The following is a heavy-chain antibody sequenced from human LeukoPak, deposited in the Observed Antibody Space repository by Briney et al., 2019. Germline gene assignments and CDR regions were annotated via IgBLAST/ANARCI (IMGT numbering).Heavy chain of an antibody. CDR3: ARGYTAMSVY. CDR2: IYYSGST. J-gene: IGHJ4*02. Sequence: SERESRTCTVSGGSISSGGYYWSWIRRHPVKGLEWIGYIYYSGSTYYNPSLKSRVTISVDTAKNQFSLKLSSVTAADTAVYYCARGYTAMSVYGGQGTVVTVSS. V-gene: IGHV4-31*03. CDR1: GGSISSGGYY. D-gene: IGHD5-18*01.